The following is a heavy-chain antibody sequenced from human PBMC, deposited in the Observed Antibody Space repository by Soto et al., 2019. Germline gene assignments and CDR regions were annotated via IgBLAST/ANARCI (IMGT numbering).Heavy chain of an antibody. D-gene: IGHD1-1*01. J-gene: IGHJ4*02. Sequence: QVQLVQSGAEVKKPGSSVKVSCKASGGTFSSYAISWVRQAPGQGLEWLGGIIPIFGTANSAQKFQGRVTITADEATSTAYMELSSLLSEDTAVYYCARVSGNLGYWGQGTLVTVSS. CDR3: ARVSGNLGY. V-gene: IGHV1-69*12. CDR1: GGTFSSYA. CDR2: IIPIFGTA.